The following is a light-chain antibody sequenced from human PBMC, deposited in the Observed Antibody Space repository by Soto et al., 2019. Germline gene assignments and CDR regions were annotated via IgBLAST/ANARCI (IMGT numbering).Light chain of an antibody. CDR2: DAS. J-gene: IGKJ4*01. CDR1: QDISNY. CDR3: QQYDNLPLT. V-gene: IGKV1-33*01. Sequence: DIQMNQSPTSLSASVGDRVTITCQASQDISNYLNWYQQKPGKAPKLLIYDASNLETGVPSRFSGSGSETDFTFTISSLQPEDIATYYCQQYDNLPLTFGGGTKVDIK.